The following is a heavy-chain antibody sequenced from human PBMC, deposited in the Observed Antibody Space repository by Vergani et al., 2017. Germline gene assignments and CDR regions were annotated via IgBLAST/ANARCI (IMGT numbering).Heavy chain of an antibody. CDR2: IIPILGIA. V-gene: IGHV1-69*04. D-gene: IGHD2-2*01. CDR1: GGTFSSYT. J-gene: IGHJ1*01. CDR3: AKAGYCSSTSCASAEYCQH. Sequence: QVQLVQSGAEVKKPGSSVKVSCKASGGTFSSYTISWVRQAPGQGLEWMGRIIPILGIANYAQKFQGRVTITADKSTSTAYMELSSLRSEDTAVYYCAKAGYCSSTSCASAEYCQHWGQGTLVTVSS.